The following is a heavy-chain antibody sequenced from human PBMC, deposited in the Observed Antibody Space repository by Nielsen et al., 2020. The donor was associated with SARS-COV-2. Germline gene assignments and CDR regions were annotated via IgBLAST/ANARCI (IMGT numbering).Heavy chain of an antibody. CDR1: GFTFSTYA. Sequence: GESLKISCAASGFTFSTYAMGWVRQAPGKGPEWVSVIYSGGGSTKYADSVKGRFTISSDTSKNTVYLQLNSLRAEDTALYYCATGIGYGDYAFDYWGQGTLVTVSS. V-gene: IGHV3-23*03. D-gene: IGHD4-17*01. CDR3: ATGIGYGDYAFDY. CDR2: IYSGGGST. J-gene: IGHJ4*02.